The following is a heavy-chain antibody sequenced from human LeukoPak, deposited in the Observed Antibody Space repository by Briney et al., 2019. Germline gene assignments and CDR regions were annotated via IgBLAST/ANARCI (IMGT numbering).Heavy chain of an antibody. CDR3: ARALGYYDSSGRGFDP. V-gene: IGHV1-2*06. D-gene: IGHD3-22*01. CDR2: INPNSGGT. CDR1: GYTFISYA. Sequence: GASVTVSCKASGYTFISYAMHWVRQAPGQGLEWMGRINPNSGGTNYAQKFQGRVTMTRDTSISTAYMELSRLRSDDTAVYYCARALGYYDSSGRGFDPWGQGTLVTVSS. J-gene: IGHJ5*02.